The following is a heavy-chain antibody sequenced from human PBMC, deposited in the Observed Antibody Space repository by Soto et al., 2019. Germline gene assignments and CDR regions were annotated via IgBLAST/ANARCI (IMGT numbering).Heavy chain of an antibody. Sequence: QLQLQESGPGLVKPSETLSLTCTVSGGSISSSSYYWGWIRQPPGKGLEWIGSIYYSGSTYYNPSLKSRVTISVDTSKNQFSLKLSSVTAADTAVYYCARHSDHGVPNWFDPWGQGTLVTVSS. CDR2: IYYSGST. J-gene: IGHJ5*02. V-gene: IGHV4-39*01. CDR3: ARHSDHGVPNWFDP. D-gene: IGHD4-17*01. CDR1: GGSISSSSYY.